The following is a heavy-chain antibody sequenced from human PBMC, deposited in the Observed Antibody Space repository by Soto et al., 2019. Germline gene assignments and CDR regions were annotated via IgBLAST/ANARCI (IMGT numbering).Heavy chain of an antibody. V-gene: IGHV6-1*01. D-gene: IGHD1-7*01. CDR2: TYYRSRWYN. CDR1: GDSVSSNKAA. CDR3: AGTTPHYWYYMYV. J-gene: IGHJ6*03. Sequence: SQTLSLTCAISGDSVSSNKAAWNWIRQSPSRGLEWLGRTYYRSRWYNDYAVSVKSRITVNPDTSKNQFSLQLTSVTPEDTAVYHCAGTTPHYWYYMYVWGKGTTVTVSS.